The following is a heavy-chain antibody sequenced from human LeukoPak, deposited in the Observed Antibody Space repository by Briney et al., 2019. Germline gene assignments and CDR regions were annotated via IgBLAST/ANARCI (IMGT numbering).Heavy chain of an antibody. V-gene: IGHV4-38-2*01. J-gene: IGHJ2*01. CDR3: ARGRIIGWYFDL. Sequence: PSETLSLTCAVSGYSISSDYYWGWIRQPPGKGLEWIGSIYHSGSTYYNPSLKSRVTMSVDTSKNQFSLKLSSVTAADTAVYYCARGRIIGWYFDLWGRGTLVTVSS. CDR1: GYSISSDYY. D-gene: IGHD3-16*02. CDR2: IYHSGST.